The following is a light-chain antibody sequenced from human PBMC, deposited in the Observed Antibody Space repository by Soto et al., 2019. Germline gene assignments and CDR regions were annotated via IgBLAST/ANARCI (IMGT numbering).Light chain of an antibody. J-gene: IGLJ1*01. V-gene: IGLV1-47*01. CDR1: SSNIGSNY. CDR3: AAWDDSLSGYV. Sequence: QSVLTQPPSASGTPGQRVTISCSGSSSNIGSNYVYWYQQLPGTAPKLLIYRNNQRPSGVPDRFSGSKSGTSASLAISGLRSEDEADDYCAAWDDSLSGYVFGTGTKVTVL. CDR2: RNN.